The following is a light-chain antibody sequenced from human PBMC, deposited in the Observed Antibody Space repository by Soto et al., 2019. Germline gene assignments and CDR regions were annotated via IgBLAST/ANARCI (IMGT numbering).Light chain of an antibody. CDR2: DAS. CDR3: QQFNGYAIT. V-gene: IGKV1-13*02. Sequence: AIQLTQSPSSLSASVGDRVTITCRASRGISSALAWYQQKPGKAPKLLIYDASSLESGVPSRFSGSGSGTDFTLTISSLQPEDFATYYCQQFNGYAITFGQGTRLEIK. CDR1: RGISSA. J-gene: IGKJ5*01.